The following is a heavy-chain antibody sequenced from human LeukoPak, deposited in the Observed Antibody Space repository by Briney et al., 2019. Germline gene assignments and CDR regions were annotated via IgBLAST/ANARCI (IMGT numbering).Heavy chain of an antibody. D-gene: IGHD6-6*01. CDR3: AREVAARRYWFYYYYMDV. CDR2: INPNSGGP. CDR1: GYTSTGYY. Sequence: GASVKVSCKASGYTSTGYYMHWVRQAPGQGLEWMGWINPNSGGPNYAQKFQGRVTMIRDTSISTAYMELSRLRSDDAAVYYCAREVAARRYWFYYYYMDVWGKGTTVTVSS. V-gene: IGHV1-2*02. J-gene: IGHJ6*03.